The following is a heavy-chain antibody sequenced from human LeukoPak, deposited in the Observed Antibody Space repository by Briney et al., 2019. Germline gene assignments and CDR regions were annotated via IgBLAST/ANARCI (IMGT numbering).Heavy chain of an antibody. Sequence: SETLSLTCTVSGGSISSYCWSWIRQPPGKGLEWIGYIYYSGSTNYNPSLKSRVTISVDTSKNQFSLKLSSVTAADTAVYYCARFSPAITIFHTRDWFDPWGQGTLVTVSS. J-gene: IGHJ5*02. CDR3: ARFSPAITIFHTRDWFDP. CDR2: IYYSGST. CDR1: GGSISSYC. D-gene: IGHD3-3*01. V-gene: IGHV4-59*01.